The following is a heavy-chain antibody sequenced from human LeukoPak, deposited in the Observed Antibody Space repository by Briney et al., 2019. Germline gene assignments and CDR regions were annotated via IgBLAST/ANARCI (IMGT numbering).Heavy chain of an antibody. D-gene: IGHD3-3*01. Sequence: PGGSLRLSCAASAFTLSNYSMAWVRQAPGKGLEWISYISSSSRTIYYADSVKGRFTISRDNAKNSLSVQMTTLRAEDTAVYYCARLFWNGYYPVSFDHYYGMDVWGQGTTVTVPS. CDR2: ISSSSRTI. J-gene: IGHJ6*02. CDR3: ARLFWNGYYPVSFDHYYGMDV. CDR1: AFTLSNYS. V-gene: IGHV3-48*01.